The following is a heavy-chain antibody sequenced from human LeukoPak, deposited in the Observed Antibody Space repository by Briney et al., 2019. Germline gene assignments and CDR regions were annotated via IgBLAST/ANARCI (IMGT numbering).Heavy chain of an antibody. CDR1: GDSVSSNSGA. V-gene: IGHV6-1*01. J-gene: IGHJ4*02. D-gene: IGHD3-22*01. CDR2: TYYRSKWYN. CDR3: ARSPPDISGYYYDLDFDY. Sequence: SQTLSLTCAISGDSVSSNSGAWTWIRQSPSRGLEWLGRTYYRSKWYNDYAVSVKSRITINPDTSKNQFSLQLNSVTPEDTAVYYCARSPPDISGYYYDLDFDYWGQGTLVTVSS.